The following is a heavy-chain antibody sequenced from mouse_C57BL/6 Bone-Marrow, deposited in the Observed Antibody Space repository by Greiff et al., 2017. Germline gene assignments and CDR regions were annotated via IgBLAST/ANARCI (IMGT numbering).Heavy chain of an antibody. CDR2: INPYNGGT. J-gene: IGHJ2*01. D-gene: IGHD4-1*01. CDR3: ARPNWYYFDY. V-gene: IGHV1-19*01. Sequence: VQLQQSGPVLVKPGASVKMSCKASGYTFTDYYMNWVKQSHGKSLEWIGVINPYNGGTSYNQKFKGKATLTVDKSSSTAYMALNSLTSEDSAVYYCARPNWYYFDYWGQGTTLTVSS. CDR1: GYTFTDYY.